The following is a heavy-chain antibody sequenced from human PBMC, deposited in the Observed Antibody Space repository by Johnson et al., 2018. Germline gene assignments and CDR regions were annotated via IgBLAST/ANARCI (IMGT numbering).Heavy chain of an antibody. V-gene: IGHV1-69*01. D-gene: IGHD2-21*02. CDR1: GGTFSSYA. J-gene: IGHJ3*02. Sequence: QVQLQESGAEVKKPGSSVKVSCKASGGTFSSYAISWVRQAPGQGLEWMGGIIPIFGTANYAQKFQGRVTITADESTSTAYMELSSLRSEDTAVSYCARDLSLVTATHDAFDIWGQGTMVTVSS. CDR2: IIPIFGTA. CDR3: ARDLSLVTATHDAFDI.